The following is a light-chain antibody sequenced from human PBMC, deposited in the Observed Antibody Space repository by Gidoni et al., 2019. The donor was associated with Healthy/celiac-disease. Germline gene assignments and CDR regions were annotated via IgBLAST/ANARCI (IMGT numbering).Light chain of an antibody. V-gene: IGKV3-11*01. CDR1: QSVSSY. CDR3: QQRSNWPPALT. J-gene: IGKJ4*01. Sequence: SQSVSSYLAWYQQQPGQAPRLLIYDASNRATGSPARFSGSGSGTDFTPTISSLEPEDFAVYYCQQRSNWPPALTFGGGTKVEIK. CDR2: DAS.